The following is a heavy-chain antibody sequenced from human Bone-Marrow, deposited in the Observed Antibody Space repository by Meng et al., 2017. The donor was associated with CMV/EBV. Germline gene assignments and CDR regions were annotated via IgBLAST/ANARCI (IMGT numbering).Heavy chain of an antibody. Sequence: SGTLSLTCHVPGPSISSDYFWGWVRQSPGTGLEWVGICDSGDTFYNPSLKSRVAISVDTSANQFSLTLRSVTAADTAVYYCVRHIIVVPARGYGVDVWGQGTTVTVSS. CDR2: CDSGDT. V-gene: IGHV4-38-2*01. CDR3: VRHIIVVPARGYGVDV. D-gene: IGHD2-2*01. CDR1: GPSISSDYF. J-gene: IGHJ6*02.